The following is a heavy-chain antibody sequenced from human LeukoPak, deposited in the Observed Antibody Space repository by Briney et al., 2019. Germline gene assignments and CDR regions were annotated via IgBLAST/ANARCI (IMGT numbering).Heavy chain of an antibody. Sequence: SETLSLTCAVYGGSFSGYYWSWIRQPPGKGLEWIGEINHSGSTNYNPSLKSRVTISVDTSKNQFSLKLSSVTAADTAVYYCARGRLLFPILRKPFDYWGQGTLVTVSP. CDR1: GGSFSGYY. CDR3: ARGRLLFPILRKPFDY. D-gene: IGHD2/OR15-2a*01. J-gene: IGHJ4*02. CDR2: INHSGST. V-gene: IGHV4-34*01.